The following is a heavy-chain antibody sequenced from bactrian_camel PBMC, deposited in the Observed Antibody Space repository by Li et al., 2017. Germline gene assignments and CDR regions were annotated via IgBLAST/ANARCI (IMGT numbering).Heavy chain of an antibody. CDR3: AVDRSGPTYCSGSFVLRDNY. CDR2: LQTDGET. J-gene: IGHJ4*01. V-gene: IGHV3S55*01. Sequence: HVQLVESGGGSVQAGGSLRLSCTISGSTSAELDMGWYRQAPGSDCELVAALQTDGETSYRDSVKGRFTISQDNAKNALYLQMNSLKPEDTAMYYCAVDRSGPTYCSGSFVLRDNYWGQGTQVTVS. D-gene: IGHD2*01. CDR1: GSTSAELD.